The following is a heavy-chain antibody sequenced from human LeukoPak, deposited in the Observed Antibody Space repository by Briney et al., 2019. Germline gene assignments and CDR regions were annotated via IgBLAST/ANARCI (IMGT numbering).Heavy chain of an antibody. J-gene: IGHJ4*02. V-gene: IGHV3-21*01. D-gene: IGHD4-17*01. CDR1: GFTFSSYS. Sequence: GGSLRLSCAASGFTFSSYSVNWVRQAPGKGLEWVSSISSSSSYIYYADSVKGRFTISRDNAKNSLYLQMNSLRAEDTAVYYCARAYGDYGPPHDYWGQGTLVTVSS. CDR2: ISSSSSYI. CDR3: ARAYGDYGPPHDY.